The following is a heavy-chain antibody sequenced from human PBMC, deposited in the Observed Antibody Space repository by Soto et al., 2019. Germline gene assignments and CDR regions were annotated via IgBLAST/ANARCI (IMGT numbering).Heavy chain of an antibody. CDR2: IIPIFGTA. Sequence: QVQLVQSGAEVKKPGSSVKVSCKASGGTFSSYAISWVRQAPGQGLEWMGGIIPIFGTANYAQKFQGRVTITADESTSTAYMELSSLRSEDTAVYYCARGARVEIGVGGSSFDYWGQGTLVTVSS. V-gene: IGHV1-69*01. CDR1: GGTFSSYA. D-gene: IGHD5-12*01. J-gene: IGHJ4*02. CDR3: ARGARVEIGVGGSSFDY.